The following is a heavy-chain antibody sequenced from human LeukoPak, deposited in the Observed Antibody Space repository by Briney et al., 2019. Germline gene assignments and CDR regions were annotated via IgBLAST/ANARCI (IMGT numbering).Heavy chain of an antibody. CDR1: GYTFTSYD. CDR2: MNPNSGNT. D-gene: IGHD2-21*01. V-gene: IGHV1-8*03. J-gene: IGHJ5*02. CDR3: ARGGVAYCGGDCSPIWFDP. Sequence: ASVKVSCKASGYTFTSYDINWVRQATGQGLEWMGWMNPNSGNTGYAQKFQGRVTITRNTSISTAYMELSSLRSEDTAVYYCARGGVAYCGGDCSPIWFDPWGQGTLVTASS.